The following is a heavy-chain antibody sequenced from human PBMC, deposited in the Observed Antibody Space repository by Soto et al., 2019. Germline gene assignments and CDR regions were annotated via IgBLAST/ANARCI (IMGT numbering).Heavy chain of an antibody. D-gene: IGHD6-19*01. Sequence: GGSLRLSCAASGFTPSSYGMHWVRQAPGKGLEWVAVIWYDGSNKYYADSVKGRFTISRDNSKNTLYLQMNSLRAEDTAVYYCARDHRQQWLVNYYYYGMDVWGQGTTVTVSS. J-gene: IGHJ6*02. CDR3: ARDHRQQWLVNYYYYGMDV. CDR2: IWYDGSNK. V-gene: IGHV3-33*01. CDR1: GFTPSSYG.